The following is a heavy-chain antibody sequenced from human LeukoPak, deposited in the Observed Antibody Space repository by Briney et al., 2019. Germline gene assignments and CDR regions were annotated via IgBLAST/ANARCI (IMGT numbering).Heavy chain of an antibody. CDR1: GYSISSGYY. CDR3: ARVRGYGSGTFDY. J-gene: IGHJ4*02. CDR2: IYHSGST. D-gene: IGHD3-10*01. V-gene: IGHV4-38-2*02. Sequence: PSETLSLTCTVSGYSISSGYYWGWIRQPPGKGLEWIGSIYHSGSTYYNPSLKSRVTISVDKSKNQFSLKLSSVTAADTAVYYCARVRGYGSGTFDYWGQGTLVTVSS.